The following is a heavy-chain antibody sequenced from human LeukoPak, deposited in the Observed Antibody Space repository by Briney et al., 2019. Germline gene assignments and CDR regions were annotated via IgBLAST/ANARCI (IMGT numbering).Heavy chain of an antibody. J-gene: IGHJ6*02. Sequence: GGSLRLSCAASGFTFGSYWMSWVRQAPGKGLEWVANIKQDGSEKYYVDSVKGRFTISRDNAKNSLYLQMNSLRAEDTAVYYCARDVVTAIRGYYYGMDVWGQGTTVTVSS. V-gene: IGHV3-7*03. CDR2: IKQDGSEK. D-gene: IGHD2-21*02. CDR1: GFTFGSYW. CDR3: ARDVVTAIRGYYYGMDV.